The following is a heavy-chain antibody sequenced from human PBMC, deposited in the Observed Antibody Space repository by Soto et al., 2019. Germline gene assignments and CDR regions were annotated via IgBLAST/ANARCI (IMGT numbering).Heavy chain of an antibody. CDR3: ARTAPNCSGGSCYSLPDV. Sequence: GESLKISGKGSGYSFTSYWIGWVRQMPGKGLEWMGIIYPGDSDTRYSPSFQGQVTISADKSISTAYLQWSSLKASDTAMYYCARTAPNCSGGSCYSLPDVWGQGTTVTVSS. J-gene: IGHJ6*02. V-gene: IGHV5-51*01. CDR1: GYSFTSYW. D-gene: IGHD2-15*01. CDR2: IYPGDSDT.